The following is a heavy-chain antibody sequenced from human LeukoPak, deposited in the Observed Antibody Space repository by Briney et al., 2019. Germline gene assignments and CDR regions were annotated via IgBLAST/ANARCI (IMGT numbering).Heavy chain of an antibody. CDR1: GGSNNSHY. CDR2: IYYSGST. Sequence: SETLSLTCTVSGGSNNSHYWSWIRQPPGKGLECIGYIYYSGSTKYNPSLNSRATISLDTSKNQFFLKLTSVTAADTAVYYCARDGDSGGWFDSWGRGALVTVSS. V-gene: IGHV4-59*11. D-gene: IGHD6-25*01. CDR3: ARDGDSGGWFDS. J-gene: IGHJ5*01.